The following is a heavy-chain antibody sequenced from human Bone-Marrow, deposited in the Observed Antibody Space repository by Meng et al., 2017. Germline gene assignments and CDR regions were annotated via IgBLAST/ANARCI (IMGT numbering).Heavy chain of an antibody. Sequence: QVQRQQSAPGLVKPWQTVSLPCAISGDSVFSNSAYWNWIRQSPSRGLEWLGRTYYRSKWYNDYAVSVKSRIIINPDTSKNQFSLQLNSVTPEDTAVYYCARDGMSNSWFDPWGQGTLVTVSS. CDR2: TYYRSKWYN. CDR1: GDSVFSNSAY. D-gene: IGHD1-1*01. CDR3: ARDGMSNSWFDP. J-gene: IGHJ5*02. V-gene: IGHV6-1*01.